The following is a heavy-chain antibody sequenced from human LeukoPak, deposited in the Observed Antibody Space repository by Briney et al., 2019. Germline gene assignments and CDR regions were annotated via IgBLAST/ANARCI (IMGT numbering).Heavy chain of an antibody. J-gene: IGHJ4*02. CDR2: IYYSGST. Sequence: SETLSLTCTVSGGSISSGDYYWSWIRQPPGKGLEWIGYIYYSGSTYYNPSLKSRVTISVDTSKNQFSLKLSSVTAADTAVYYCAREHYDSSGYYFGGIDYWGQGTLVTVSS. CDR3: AREHYDSSGYYFGGIDY. V-gene: IGHV4-30-4*01. D-gene: IGHD3-22*01. CDR1: GGSISSGDYY.